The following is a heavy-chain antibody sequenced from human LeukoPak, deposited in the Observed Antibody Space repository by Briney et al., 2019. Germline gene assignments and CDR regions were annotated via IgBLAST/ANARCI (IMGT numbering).Heavy chain of an antibody. V-gene: IGHV1-2*02. CDR1: GYTFTGYY. D-gene: IGHD3-10*01. Sequence: ASVKVSCKASGYTFTGYYIHWVRQAPGQGLEWMGWINPNSGGTNYAQKFQGRVTMTRDTSIRTAYMEVNRLTSDDTAVYYCARDLHRVVVRGVPHYRNYMDVWGKGTTVTISS. CDR2: INPNSGGT. CDR3: ARDLHRVVVRGVPHYRNYMDV. J-gene: IGHJ6*03.